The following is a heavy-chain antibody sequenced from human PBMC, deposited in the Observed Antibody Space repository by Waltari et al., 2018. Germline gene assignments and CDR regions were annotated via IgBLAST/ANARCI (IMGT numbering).Heavy chain of an antibody. CDR1: GFNFSSYS. CDR2: ISSSSYYI. CDR3: ARLDSGRPDY. V-gene: IGHV3-21*01. D-gene: IGHD6-19*01. Sequence: EVQLVESGGGLVQPGGSLRLSCEASGFNFSSYSMTWVRQAPGKGLEWVSAISSSSYYIYYADSVKCRFTISRDNAKNSVYLQMNSLRAEDTAVYYCARLDSGRPDYWGQGTLVTVSS. J-gene: IGHJ4*02.